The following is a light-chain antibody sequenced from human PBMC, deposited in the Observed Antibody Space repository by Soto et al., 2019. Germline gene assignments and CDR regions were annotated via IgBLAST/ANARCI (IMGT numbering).Light chain of an antibody. CDR2: KAS. Sequence: DIKMTQSPSTLSASVGDRVTITCRASQSISSWLAWYQQKPGKAPKLLVYKASSLESGVPSRFSGSGSGTEFTLTISSMQPNHFANYYCQQYNSYSRTFDQGTKVDIK. CDR3: QQYNSYSRT. V-gene: IGKV1-5*03. J-gene: IGKJ1*01. CDR1: QSISSW.